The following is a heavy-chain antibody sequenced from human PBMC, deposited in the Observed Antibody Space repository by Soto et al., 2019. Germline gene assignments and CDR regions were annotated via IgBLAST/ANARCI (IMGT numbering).Heavy chain of an antibody. CDR3: ASSSIQTYYYDSSGYYYEAPHDY. J-gene: IGHJ4*02. CDR1: GFTLSSYC. Sequence: APVEVSCQASGFTLSSYCISWGRQGPGQGVVGMGWISAYNGNTNYAQKLQGRVTMTTDTSTSTAYMELRSLRSDDTAVYYCASSSIQTYYYDSSGYYYEAPHDYWSQGTLVTVSS. V-gene: IGHV1-18*01. CDR2: ISAYNGNT. D-gene: IGHD3-22*01.